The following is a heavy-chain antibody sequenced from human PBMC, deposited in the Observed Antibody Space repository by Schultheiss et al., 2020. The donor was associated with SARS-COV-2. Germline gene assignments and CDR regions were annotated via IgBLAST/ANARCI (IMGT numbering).Heavy chain of an antibody. Sequence: SQTLSLTCTVSGGSISSYYWSWIRQPPGKGLEWIGYIYYSGSTNYNPFLKSRVTISVDTSKNQFSLKLSSVTAADTAVYYCARAMYSSGWYDYWGQGTLVTVSS. V-gene: IGHV4-59*01. CDR3: ARAMYSSGWYDY. CDR1: GGSISSYY. D-gene: IGHD6-19*01. J-gene: IGHJ4*02. CDR2: IYYSGST.